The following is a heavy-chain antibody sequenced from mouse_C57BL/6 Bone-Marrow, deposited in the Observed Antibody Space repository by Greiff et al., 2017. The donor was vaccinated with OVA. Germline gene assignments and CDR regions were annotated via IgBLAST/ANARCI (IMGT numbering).Heavy chain of an antibody. CDR2: INYDGSST. CDR1: GFTFSDYY. D-gene: IGHD1-1*01. J-gene: IGHJ4*01. V-gene: IGHV5-16*01. CDR3: ARAGYYGSSHYYAMDY. Sequence: EVQRVESEGGLVQPGSSMKLSCTASGFTFSDYYMAWVRQVPEKGLEWVANINYDGSSTYYLDSLKSRFIISRDNAKNILYLQMSSLKSEDTATYYCARAGYYGSSHYYAMDYWGQGTSVTVSS.